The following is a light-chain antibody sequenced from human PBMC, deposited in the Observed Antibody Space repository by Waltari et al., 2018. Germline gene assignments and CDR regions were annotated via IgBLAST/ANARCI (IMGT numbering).Light chain of an antibody. CDR3: CSYAGTTTSVV. V-gene: IGLV2-23*02. J-gene: IGLJ2*01. CDR1: SSDVGGYNY. Sequence: QSALTQPASVSGSPGQSITISCTGSSSDVGGYNYVSWYQQHPGEAPKLIIYDVTKRPSGVSNRFSGSKSGNTASLTISGLQTEDEADYYCCSYAGTTTSVVFGGGTRLTVL. CDR2: DVT.